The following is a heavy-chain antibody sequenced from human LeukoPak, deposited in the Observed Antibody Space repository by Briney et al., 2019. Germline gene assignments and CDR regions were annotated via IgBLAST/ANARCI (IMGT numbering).Heavy chain of an antibody. J-gene: IGHJ6*03. CDR3: ATVTALTGTYYMDV. Sequence: SETLSLTCAVSGYSISSGYYWGWIRQPPGKGLEWIGSIYHSGSTYYNPSLKSRVTISVDTSKNQFSLKLSSVTAADTAVYYCATVTALTGTYYMDVWGKGTTVTVSS. CDR1: GYSISSGYY. CDR2: IYHSGST. D-gene: IGHD6-19*01. V-gene: IGHV4-38-2*01.